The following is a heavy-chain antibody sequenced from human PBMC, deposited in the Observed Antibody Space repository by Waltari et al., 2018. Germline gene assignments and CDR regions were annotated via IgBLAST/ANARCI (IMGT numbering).Heavy chain of an antibody. V-gene: IGHV3-74*01. J-gene: IGHJ4*02. CDR2: ISSDGSDT. Sequence: EVQLVESGGDLVQRGGYLRRAFDASKFTASSAWMHWVRQAPGKGLVWVSGISSDGSDTRYADSVKGRFTISRDNAKNTLFLQVNSLRAEDTAVYYCTRGCIGTSCLGDNWGQGTLVTVSS. CDR1: KFTASSAW. D-gene: IGHD2-2*01. CDR3: TRGCIGTSCLGDN.